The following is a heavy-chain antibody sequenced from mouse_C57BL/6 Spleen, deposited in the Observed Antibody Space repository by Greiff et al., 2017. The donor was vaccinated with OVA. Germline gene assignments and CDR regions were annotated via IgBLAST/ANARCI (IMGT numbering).Heavy chain of an antibody. J-gene: IGHJ4*01. CDR3: ARKITTVVDYYAMDY. CDR2: IYPRSGNT. D-gene: IGHD1-1*01. Sequence: VQLQESGAELARPGASVKLSCKASGYTFTSYGISWVKQRTGQGLEWIGEIYPRSGNTYYNEKFKGKATLTADKSSSTAYMELRSLTSEDSAVYFCARKITTVVDYYAMDYWGQGTSVTVSS. CDR1: GYTFTSYG. V-gene: IGHV1-81*01.